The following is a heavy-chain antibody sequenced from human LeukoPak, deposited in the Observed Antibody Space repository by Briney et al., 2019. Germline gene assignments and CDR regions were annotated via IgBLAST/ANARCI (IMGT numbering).Heavy chain of an antibody. Sequence: GGSLRLSCAASGFTFSSYAMSWVRQAPGEGLKWVSAISGSGGRTYYADSVKGRFTISRDNSKNTLYLQMNSLRAEDTAVYYCANPTTVADWYFDLWGRGTLVTVSS. J-gene: IGHJ2*01. CDR3: ANPTTVADWYFDL. CDR1: GFTFSSYA. D-gene: IGHD4-11*01. CDR2: ISGSGGRT. V-gene: IGHV3-23*01.